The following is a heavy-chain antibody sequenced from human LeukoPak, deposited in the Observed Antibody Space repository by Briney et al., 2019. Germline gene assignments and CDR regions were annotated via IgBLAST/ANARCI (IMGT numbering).Heavy chain of an antibody. D-gene: IGHD2-21*01. CDR3: ARVFVWPEYYFDY. CDR2: INWNGGST. CDR1: GFPFYDYG. J-gene: IGHJ4*02. Sequence: GSLRLSCAASGFPFYDYGMSWVRPAPGKGLEWVSGINWNGGSTGYADSVKGRFTISRDNAKNSLYLQMNSLRAEDTALYYCARVFVWPEYYFDYWGQGTLVTVSS. V-gene: IGHV3-20*04.